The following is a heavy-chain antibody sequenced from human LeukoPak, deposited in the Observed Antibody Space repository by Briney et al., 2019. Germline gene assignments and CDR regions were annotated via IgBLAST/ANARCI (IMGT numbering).Heavy chain of an antibody. CDR2: INWNGGST. CDR1: GFTFDDYG. J-gene: IGHJ3*02. Sequence: PGGSLRLSCAASGFTFDDYGMGWVRQAPGKGLEWVSGINWNGGSTGYADSVKGRFTISRDNAKNSLYLQMNSLRAEDTAVYYCARGITYDFWSGPDAFDIWGQGTMVTVSS. V-gene: IGHV3-20*04. D-gene: IGHD3-3*01. CDR3: ARGITYDFWSGPDAFDI.